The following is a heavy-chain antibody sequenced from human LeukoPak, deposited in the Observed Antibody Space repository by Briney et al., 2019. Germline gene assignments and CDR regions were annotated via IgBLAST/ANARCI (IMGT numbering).Heavy chain of an antibody. CDR3: ARGPGSGSYYKVGFDY. V-gene: IGHV4-30-4*08. Sequence: SPSQTLFLTCTVSGGSISSGDYYWSWIRQPPGKGLEWIGYIYYSGSTYYNTSLKSRVTISVDTSKNQFSLKLSSVTAGDTAVYYCARGPGSGSYYKVGFDYWGQGTLVTVSS. CDR1: GGSISSGDYY. D-gene: IGHD3-10*01. CDR2: IYYSGST. J-gene: IGHJ4*02.